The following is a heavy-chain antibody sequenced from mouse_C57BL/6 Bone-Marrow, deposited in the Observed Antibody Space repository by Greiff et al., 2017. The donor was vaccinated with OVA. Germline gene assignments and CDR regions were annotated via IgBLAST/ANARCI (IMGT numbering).Heavy chain of an antibody. D-gene: IGHD1-1*01. Sequence: DVHLVESGGGLVKPGGSLKLSCAASGFTFSSYAMSWVRQTPEKRLEWVATISDGGSYTYYPDNVKGRFTISRDNAKNNLYLQMSHLKSEDTAMYYCARDRRYYYGSSYDFDVWGTGTTVTVSS. CDR3: ARDRRYYYGSSYDFDV. V-gene: IGHV5-4*01. J-gene: IGHJ1*03. CDR1: GFTFSSYA. CDR2: ISDGGSYT.